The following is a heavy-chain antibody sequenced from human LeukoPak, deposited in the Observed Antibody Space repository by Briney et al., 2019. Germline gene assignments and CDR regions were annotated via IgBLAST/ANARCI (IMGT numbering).Heavy chain of an antibody. V-gene: IGHV1-69*13. CDR1: GGTFSSYA. J-gene: IGHJ6*02. CDR3: ARASGYSYGYSDYYYYGMDV. CDR2: IIPIFGTA. Sequence: GASVKVSCKASGGTFSSYAISWVRQAPGQGLEWMGGIIPIFGTANYAQKFQGRVTITADESTSTAYMELSSLRSEDTAVYYYARASGYSYGYSDYYYYGMDVWGQGTTVTVSS. D-gene: IGHD5-18*01.